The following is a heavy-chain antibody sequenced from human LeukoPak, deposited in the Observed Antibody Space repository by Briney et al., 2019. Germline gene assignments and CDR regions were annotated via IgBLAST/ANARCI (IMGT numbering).Heavy chain of an antibody. J-gene: IGHJ3*02. Sequence: GGSLRLSCAASGFTVSSNYMSWVRQAPGKGLGWVSVIYSGGSTYYADSVKGRFPIYRENSKNTVNHQMNSLRAEDTAVYYCARSNPYGSWHAFDIWGQGTMVTVCS. CDR1: GFTVSSNY. CDR3: ARSNPYGSWHAFDI. V-gene: IGHV3-66*01. CDR2: IYSGGST. D-gene: IGHD6-6*01.